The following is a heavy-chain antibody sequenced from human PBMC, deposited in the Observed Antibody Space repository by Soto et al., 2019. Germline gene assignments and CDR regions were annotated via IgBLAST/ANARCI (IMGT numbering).Heavy chain of an antibody. CDR1: GLTYSDYS. Sequence: EVKLVQSGGASVQSGGSLRLACAVSGLTYSDYSMKWVRQAPGKGLEWISYISPSGSPLYYADSVKGRFTISRDNAKNSPFLPMNSRGGEDTAVYYCATCHGHKGDAFWGQGTVVTVSS. CDR2: ISPSGSPL. J-gene: IGHJ4*02. D-gene: IGHD3-10*01. V-gene: IGHV3-48*01. CDR3: ATCHGHKGDAF.